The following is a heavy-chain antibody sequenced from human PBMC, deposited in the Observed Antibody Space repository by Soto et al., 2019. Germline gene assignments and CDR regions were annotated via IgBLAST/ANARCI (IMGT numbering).Heavy chain of an antibody. CDR1: GGSFSDYY. CDR2: ISHSGST. Sequence: QVQLQQWGAGLLKPSETLSLTCGVYGGSFSDYYWSWIRQPPGKGLEWIGEISHSGSTNYNPSLKSRITISVDTSKNPFSLKLRSVTAADTAVYYCAIRYSSSSKDFHHWGQGTLVTVSS. CDR3: AIRYSSSSKDFHH. J-gene: IGHJ1*01. D-gene: IGHD6-13*01. V-gene: IGHV4-34*01.